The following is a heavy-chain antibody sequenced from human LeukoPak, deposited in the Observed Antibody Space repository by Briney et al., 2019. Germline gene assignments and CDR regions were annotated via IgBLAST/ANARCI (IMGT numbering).Heavy chain of an antibody. CDR3: ARGFCSGGICGFDY. D-gene: IGHD2-15*01. J-gene: IGHJ4*02. CDR1: GGSISSGSYY. CDR2: IYTSGST. Sequence: NPSETLSLTCTVSGGSISSGSYYWSWIRQPAGKGLEWIGRIYTSGSTNYNPSLKSRVTISVDTSKNQFSLKLSSLTAADTAVYYCARGFCSGGICGFDYWGQGTLVTVSS. V-gene: IGHV4-61*02.